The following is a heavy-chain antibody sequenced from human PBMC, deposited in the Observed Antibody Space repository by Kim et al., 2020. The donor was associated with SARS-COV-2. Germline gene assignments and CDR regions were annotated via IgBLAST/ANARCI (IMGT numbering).Heavy chain of an antibody. CDR2: ISWNSGSI. V-gene: IGHV3-9*01. CDR1: GFTFDDYA. J-gene: IGHJ5*02. Sequence: GGSLRLSCAASGFTFDDYAMHWVRQAPGKGLEWVSGISWNSGSIGYADSVKGRFTISRDNAKNSLYLQMYSLRAEDTALYYCAKEGYYGSGEGFDPWGQGTLVTVSS. CDR3: AKEGYYGSGEGFDP. D-gene: IGHD3-10*01.